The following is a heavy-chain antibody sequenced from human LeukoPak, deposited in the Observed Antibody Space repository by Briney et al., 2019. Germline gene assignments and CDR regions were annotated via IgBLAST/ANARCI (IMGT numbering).Heavy chain of an antibody. CDR3: ARGGGSYWNPITVDAFDI. V-gene: IGHV3-30*02. CDR2: IRYDGNNK. CDR1: GFTFSSFG. D-gene: IGHD1-26*01. Sequence: PGGSLRLSCAASGFTFSSFGMHWVRQAPGKGLEWVTFIRYDGNNKHYVDSVKGRFTISRDNSKNMLYLEMNRLRAEDTAVYYCARGGGSYWNPITVDAFDIWGQGTMVTVSS. J-gene: IGHJ3*02.